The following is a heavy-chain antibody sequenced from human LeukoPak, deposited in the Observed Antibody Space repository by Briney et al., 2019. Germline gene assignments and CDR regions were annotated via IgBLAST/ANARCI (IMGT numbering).Heavy chain of an antibody. CDR3: ARGLPWIHFFDY. CDR1: GGSISSYY. Sequence: NPSETLSLTCTVSGGSISSYYWSWIRQPPGKGLEWIGYIYYSGSTNYNPSLKSRVTISVDTSKNQFSLKLSSVTAADTAVYYCARGLPWIHFFDYWGQGTLVTVSS. V-gene: IGHV4-59*01. D-gene: IGHD5-18*01. CDR2: IYYSGST. J-gene: IGHJ4*02.